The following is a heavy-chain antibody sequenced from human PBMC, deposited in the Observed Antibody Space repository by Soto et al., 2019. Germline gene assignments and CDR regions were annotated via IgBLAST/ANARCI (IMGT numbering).Heavy chain of an antibody. CDR3: AKDRRKVVVAAPFDY. CDR2: ISYDGSNK. CDR1: GFTFSSYG. J-gene: IGHJ4*02. D-gene: IGHD2-15*01. Sequence: QVQLVESGGGVVQPGRSLRLSCAASGFTFSSYGMHWVRQAPGKGLEWVAVISYDGSNKYYADSVKGRFTISRDNSKNTLYLQMNSLRPEDTAVYYCAKDRRKVVVAAPFDYWGQGTLVTVSS. V-gene: IGHV3-30*18.